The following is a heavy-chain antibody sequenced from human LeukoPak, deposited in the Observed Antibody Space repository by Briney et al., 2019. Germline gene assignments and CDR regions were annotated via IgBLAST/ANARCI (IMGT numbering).Heavy chain of an antibody. J-gene: IGHJ5*02. V-gene: IGHV1-58*01. D-gene: IGHD2-2*01. CDR3: ARVRPCTTATCYRWFDP. CDR1: GFTFSTSA. Sequence: SVKVSCKTSGFTFSTSAVQWVRQARGQPLEWIGWIIVGSGVTNYAHGLQGRLTITRDMSTSTSYMDLSGLTSDDTAMYYCARVRPCTTATCYRWFDPWGQGTLVTVSS. CDR2: IIVGSGVT.